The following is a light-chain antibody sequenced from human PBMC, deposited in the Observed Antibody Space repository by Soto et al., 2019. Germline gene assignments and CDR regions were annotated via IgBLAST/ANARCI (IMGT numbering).Light chain of an antibody. Sequence: QSVLTQPPSASGSPGHSVTISCTGTSSDVGSYNYVSWYQQHPGKAPKLMIYEVSKRPSGVPDRFSGSKSGFTASLTVSGLQAEDEADYYCSSYAGSNNPYVFGTGTKVTVL. CDR3: SSYAGSNNPYV. CDR2: EVS. CDR1: SSDVGSYNY. V-gene: IGLV2-8*01. J-gene: IGLJ1*01.